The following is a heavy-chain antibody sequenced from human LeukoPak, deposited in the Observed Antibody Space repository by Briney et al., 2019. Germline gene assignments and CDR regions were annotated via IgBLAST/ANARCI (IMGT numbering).Heavy chain of an antibody. D-gene: IGHD6-19*01. Sequence: ASVKVSCKASGYTFTSYGMNWVRQAPGQGLEWMGWINTKTGNPTYAQGFTGRFVFSLDTSVSTAYLQISSLQAEDTAVYYCARGQDSSGWYYFDHWGQGTLVTVSS. J-gene: IGHJ4*02. CDR3: ARGQDSSGWYYFDH. CDR2: INTKTGNP. V-gene: IGHV7-4-1*02. CDR1: GYTFTSYG.